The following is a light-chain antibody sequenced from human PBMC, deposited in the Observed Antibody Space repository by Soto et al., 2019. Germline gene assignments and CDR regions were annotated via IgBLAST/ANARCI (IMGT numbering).Light chain of an antibody. Sequence: EIVLTQSPGTLSLSPGERATLSCRASHSVSSSYLAWYQQKPGQAPRLLIYGASSRATGIPDRFSGSGSGTDCTLTISRLEPEDFAVYYWQQYGSSPPYTFGPGTKVDIK. CDR3: QQYGSSPPYT. J-gene: IGKJ3*01. CDR1: HSVSSSY. V-gene: IGKV3-20*01. CDR2: GAS.